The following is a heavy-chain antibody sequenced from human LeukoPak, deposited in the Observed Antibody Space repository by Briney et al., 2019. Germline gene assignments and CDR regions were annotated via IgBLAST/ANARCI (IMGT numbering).Heavy chain of an antibody. V-gene: IGHV5-51*01. Sequence: HGESLKISCKASGYSFTSYWIGWVRQVPGKGLEWMGIIYPGDSDTRYSPSFQGQVTISADKSISTAYLQWSSLKASDTAMYYCARQAYCSGGSCYPYYFDYWGQGTLVTVSS. CDR1: GYSFTSYW. CDR3: ARQAYCSGGSCYPYYFDY. CDR2: IYPGDSDT. D-gene: IGHD2-15*01. J-gene: IGHJ4*02.